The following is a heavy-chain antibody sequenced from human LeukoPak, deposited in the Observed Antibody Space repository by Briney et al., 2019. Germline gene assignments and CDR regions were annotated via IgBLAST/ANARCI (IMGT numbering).Heavy chain of an antibody. D-gene: IGHD2-2*03. Sequence: GGPLRLSCGASGFTFSSYAMGWVRQAPGKGLEWVSAISGSGGSTYYADSVKGRFTISRDNSKNTLYLQMNSLRAEDTAVYYCAKDGYCSSTSCQGRDAFDIWGQGTMVTVSS. CDR3: AKDGYCSSTSCQGRDAFDI. V-gene: IGHV3-23*01. CDR2: ISGSGGST. CDR1: GFTFSSYA. J-gene: IGHJ3*02.